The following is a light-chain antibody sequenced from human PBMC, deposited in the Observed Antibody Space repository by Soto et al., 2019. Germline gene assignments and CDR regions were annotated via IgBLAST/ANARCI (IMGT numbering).Light chain of an antibody. CDR1: QTVSSS. CDR3: QQYGSSLFT. J-gene: IGKJ3*01. Sequence: EIVLTQSPGTVSLSPGERATLSCRASQTVSSSLAWYQQKPGQAPRLLIYGASSRATSIPDRFSGSGSGTDFTLTISRLEPEDFAVYYCQQYGSSLFTFGPGTKVDIK. CDR2: GAS. V-gene: IGKV3-20*01.